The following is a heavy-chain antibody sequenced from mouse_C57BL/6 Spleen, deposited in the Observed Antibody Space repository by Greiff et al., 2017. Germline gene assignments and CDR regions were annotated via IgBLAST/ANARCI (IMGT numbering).Heavy chain of an antibody. CDR3: AKGKDWFAY. CDR2: IWNGGST. V-gene: IGHV2-4*01. CDR1: GFSLTSYG. J-gene: IGHJ3*01. Sequence: VQLQESGPGLVQPSQSLSITCTVSGFSLTSYGVHWVRQPPGKGLEWLGVIWNGGSTDYNAAFISRLSISKDNSKSQVCFKMNSLQADDTAIYYCAKGKDWFAYWGQGTLVTVSA.